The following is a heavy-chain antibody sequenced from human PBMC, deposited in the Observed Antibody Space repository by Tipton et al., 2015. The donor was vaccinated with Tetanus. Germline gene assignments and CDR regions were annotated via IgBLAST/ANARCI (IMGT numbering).Heavy chain of an antibody. CDR3: ARHAGAGATIWGTDY. CDR1: GGSFSNYY. D-gene: IGHD3-9*01. CDR2: INHSGSS. V-gene: IGHV4-34*01. Sequence: TLSLTCAVYGGSFSNYYWSWIRQPPGKGLEWIAEINHSGSSNYNPPLKSRVTIPVDTSKKQFSLELTSVTAADTAVYYCARHAGAGATIWGTDYWGQGTLVTVSS. J-gene: IGHJ4*02.